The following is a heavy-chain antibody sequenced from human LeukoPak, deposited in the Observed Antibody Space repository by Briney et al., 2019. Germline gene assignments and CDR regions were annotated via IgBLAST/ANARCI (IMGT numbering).Heavy chain of an antibody. CDR1: GGSISSSTYY. CDR3: ARGSGGSYKEGYYFDY. CDR2: INHSGST. D-gene: IGHD1-26*01. V-gene: IGHV4-39*07. J-gene: IGHJ4*02. Sequence: SETLSLTCTVSGGSISSSTYYWGWIRQPPGKGLEWIGEINHSGSTNYNPSLKSRVTISVDTSKNQSSLKLSSVTAADTAVYYCARGSGGSYKEGYYFDYWGQGTLVTVSS.